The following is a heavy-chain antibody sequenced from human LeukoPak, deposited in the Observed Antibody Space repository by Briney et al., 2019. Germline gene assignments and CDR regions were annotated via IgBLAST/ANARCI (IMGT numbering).Heavy chain of an antibody. D-gene: IGHD3-22*01. V-gene: IGHV4-34*01. CDR1: GGSFSGYY. CDR2: MNPSGST. Sequence: SETLSLTCAVYGGSFSGYYWTWIRQTPEKGLEWIGEMNPSGSTNYNPSLKSRVTISVDTSKNQFSLELSSVTSADTAVYYCARGRQDVTMIVVVMTAVSYYLDVWGKGTTVTVS. J-gene: IGHJ6*03. CDR3: ARGRQDVTMIVVVMTAVSYYLDV.